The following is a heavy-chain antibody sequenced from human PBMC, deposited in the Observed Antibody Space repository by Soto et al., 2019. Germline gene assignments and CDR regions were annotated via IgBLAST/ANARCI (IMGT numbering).Heavy chain of an antibody. CDR2: ISSSSSYI. Sequence: EVQLVESGGGLVKPGGSLRLSCEASGFTFSSYSMNWVRQAPGKGLEWVSSISSSSSYIYYADSVTGRFTISRDNAKNSLYLQMNSLRAEHTAVYYCARVDGYYYYYMDVWGKGTTVTVSS. CDR3: ARVDGYYYYYMDV. J-gene: IGHJ6*03. CDR1: GFTFSSYS. V-gene: IGHV3-21*01.